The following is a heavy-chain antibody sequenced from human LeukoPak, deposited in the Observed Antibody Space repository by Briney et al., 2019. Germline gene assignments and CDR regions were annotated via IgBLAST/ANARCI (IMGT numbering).Heavy chain of an antibody. CDR3: ARFRTAMQLWKGYYFDY. CDR1: GFTFSSYW. CDR2: IKQYGREK. V-gene: IGHV3-7*01. J-gene: IGHJ4*02. D-gene: IGHD5-18*01. Sequence: GGSLRLSCGASGFTFSSYWMSWVRQAPGKGLEWVANIKQYGREKYYVDSVKGRFTISRDNAKNSLYLQMNSLRAEDTAVYYCARFRTAMQLWKGYYFDYWGQGTLVTVSS.